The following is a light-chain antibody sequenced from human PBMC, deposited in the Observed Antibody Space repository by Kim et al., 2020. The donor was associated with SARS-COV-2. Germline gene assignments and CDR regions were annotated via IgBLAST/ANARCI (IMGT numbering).Light chain of an antibody. CDR1: NIGSKT. V-gene: IGLV3-21*01. J-gene: IGLJ1*01. CDR3: QVWDRSSDQYV. Sequence: APGKTARFTCGGNNIGSKTVHWYQQRPGQAPVLVLYYDTDRPSGIPERFSGSNSGNTATLSISRVEAGDEADYYCQVWDRSSDQYVFGTGTKVTVL. CDR2: YDT.